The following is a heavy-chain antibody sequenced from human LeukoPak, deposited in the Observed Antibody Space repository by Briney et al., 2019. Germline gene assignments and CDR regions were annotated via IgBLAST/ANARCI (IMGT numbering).Heavy chain of an antibody. CDR3: ARDPYSGSYPGAFGI. D-gene: IGHD1-26*01. CDR2: IYYSGST. J-gene: IGHJ3*02. Sequence: SETLSLTCTVSGGSISSYYWSWIRQPPGKGLEWIGYIYYSGSTNYNPSLKSRVTISVDTSKNQFSLKLSSVTAADTAVYYCARDPYSGSYPGAFGIWGQGTMVTVSS. V-gene: IGHV4-59*01. CDR1: GGSISSYY.